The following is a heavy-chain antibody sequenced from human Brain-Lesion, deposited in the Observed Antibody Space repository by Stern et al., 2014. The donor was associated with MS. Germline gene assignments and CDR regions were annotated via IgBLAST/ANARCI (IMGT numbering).Heavy chain of an antibody. V-gene: IGHV3-7*01. CDR2: IKEDGTEK. D-gene: IGHD3-3*01. CDR1: GFTFGNYW. J-gene: IGHJ6*02. CDR3: ARVYNTIYGIVTQRGSGMDV. Sequence: EVQLVESGGGLVQPGGSLTISCTAAGFTFGNYWMTWVRQAPGKGLEGGANIKEDGTEKNYVDSVKGRFTISRDNARNSLYLQMNSLRVEDTALYYCARVYNTIYGIVTQRGSGMDVWGQGTTVIVSS.